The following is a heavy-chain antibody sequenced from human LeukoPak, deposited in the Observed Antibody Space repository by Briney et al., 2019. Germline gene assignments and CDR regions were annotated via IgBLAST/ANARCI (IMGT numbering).Heavy chain of an antibody. CDR2: IYTSGST. D-gene: IGHD3-22*01. V-gene: IGHV4-4*07. J-gene: IGHJ2*01. CDR1: GGSISSYY. Sequence: SETLSLTCTVSGGSISSYYWSWIRQPAGKGLEWIGRIYTSGSTNYNPSLKSRVTMSVDTSQNQFSLKLISVTAADTAVYYCARSYYHSGGPAEWYFDLWGRGTLVTVSS. CDR3: ARSYYHSGGPAEWYFDL.